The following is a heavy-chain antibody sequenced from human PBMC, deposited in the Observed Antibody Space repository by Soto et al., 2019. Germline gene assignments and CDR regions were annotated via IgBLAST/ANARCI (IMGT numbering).Heavy chain of an antibody. J-gene: IGHJ4*02. CDR2: IKSKTDGGTT. CDR1: GFTFSNAW. D-gene: IGHD1-26*01. V-gene: IGHV3-15*01. Sequence: EVQLVESGGGLVKPGGSLRLSCAASGFTFSNAWMSWVRQAPGKGLEWVGRIKSKTDGGTTDYAAPVKGRFTLSRDDSKNTLYLQMNSLKTEDTAVYYCTTALVGATQQQHPSENTVRDYWGQGTLVTVSS. CDR3: TTALVGATQQQHPSENTVRDY.